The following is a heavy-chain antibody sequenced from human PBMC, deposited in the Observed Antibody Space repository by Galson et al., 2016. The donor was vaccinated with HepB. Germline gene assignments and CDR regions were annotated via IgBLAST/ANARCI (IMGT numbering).Heavy chain of an antibody. V-gene: IGHV3-21*01. Sequence: SLRLSCAASGFTFKTYTMNWVRQAPGKAPEWVSSISSSKTYIYYADSVRGRFTVSRDNAKDSLYLQMYSLRAEVTATYYCAREGSVVKPTDPVSAFDFWGQGTVVTVSS. CDR3: AREGSVVKPTDPVSAFDF. CDR2: ISSSKTYI. J-gene: IGHJ3*01. D-gene: IGHD1-1*01. CDR1: GFTFKTYT.